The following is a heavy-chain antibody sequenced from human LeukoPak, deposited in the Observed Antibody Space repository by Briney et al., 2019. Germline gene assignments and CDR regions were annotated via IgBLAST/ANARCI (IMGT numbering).Heavy chain of an antibody. CDR2: ISGSGGST. Sequence: PGGSLRLSCAASGFTFSSYAMGWVRQAPGKGLEWVSAISGSGGSTYYADSVKGRFTISRDNSKNTLYLQMNSLRAEDTAVYYCAKVGANYPYYFDYWGQGTLVTVSS. CDR1: GFTFSSYA. CDR3: AKVGANYPYYFDY. D-gene: IGHD4/OR15-4a*01. J-gene: IGHJ4*02. V-gene: IGHV3-23*01.